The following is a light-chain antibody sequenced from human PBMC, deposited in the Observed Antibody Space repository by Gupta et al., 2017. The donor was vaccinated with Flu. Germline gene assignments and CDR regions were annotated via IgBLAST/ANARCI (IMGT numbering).Light chain of an antibody. CDR1: TSNIGAGDD. J-gene: IGLJ3*02. Sequence: QFVLTQPPSESGAPGQRVTISCTGSTSNIGAGDDVHGYQQVPGRAPKRLIFGNNNRPSGVADRFSGSKSGTSASLAIAGLQAEDEADYYCQSYDNSLSGSKVFGGGTKLTVL. V-gene: IGLV1-40*01. CDR2: GNN. CDR3: QSYDNSLSGSKV.